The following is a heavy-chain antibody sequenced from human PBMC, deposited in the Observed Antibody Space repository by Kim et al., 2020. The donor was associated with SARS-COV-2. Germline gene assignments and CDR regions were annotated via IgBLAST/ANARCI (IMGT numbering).Heavy chain of an antibody. CDR2: IIPIFGTA. D-gene: IGHD2-21*02. V-gene: IGHV1-69*13. J-gene: IGHJ4*02. Sequence: SVKVSCKASGGTFSSYAISWVRQAPGQGLEWMGGIIPIFGTANYAQKFQGRVTITADESTSTAYMELSSLRSEDTAVYYCARRETYCGGDCYPDYWGQGTLVTVSS. CDR3: ARRETYCGGDCYPDY. CDR1: GGTFSSYA.